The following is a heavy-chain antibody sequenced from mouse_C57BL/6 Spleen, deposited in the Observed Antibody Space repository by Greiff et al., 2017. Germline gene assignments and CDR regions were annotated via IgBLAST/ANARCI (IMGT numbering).Heavy chain of an antibody. J-gene: IGHJ2*01. Sequence: EVQLVESGGGLVKPGGSLKLSCAASGFPFSDYGMHWVRQAPEQGLEWVAYISSGSSTIYYADTVKGRFTISRDNAKNTLFLQMTSLRSEDTAMYYCARTGRDYFDYWGQGTTLTVSS. CDR3: ARTGRDYFDY. CDR1: GFPFSDYG. CDR2: ISSGSSTI. D-gene: IGHD3-1*01. V-gene: IGHV5-17*01.